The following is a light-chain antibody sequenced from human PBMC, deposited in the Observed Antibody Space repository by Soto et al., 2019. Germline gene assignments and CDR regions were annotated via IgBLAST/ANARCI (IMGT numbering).Light chain of an antibody. V-gene: IGLV1-47*01. Sequence: QSVLTQPPSASGTPGQRVTISCSGSSSNIGSNYVYWYQQLPGTAPKLLIYRNNQRPSGVPDRFSGSKSGTSASLAISGLRSEDEADYYCSSYTGGSTSYVFGTGTKVTVL. CDR2: RNN. CDR1: SSNIGSNY. CDR3: SSYTGGSTSYV. J-gene: IGLJ1*01.